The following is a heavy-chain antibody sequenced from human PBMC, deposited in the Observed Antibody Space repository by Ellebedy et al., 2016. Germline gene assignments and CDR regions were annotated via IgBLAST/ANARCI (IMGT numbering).Heavy chain of an antibody. J-gene: IGHJ6*02. V-gene: IGHV1-69*04. CDR1: GGPFSSYA. CDR2: IIPILGIA. CDR3: ARSHFGGSYGMDV. D-gene: IGHD3-16*01. Sequence: ASVKVSCKASGGPFSSYAISWVRQATGQGLKWMGRIIPILGIANYAQKFQGRVTITADKSTSTAYMELSSLRSEDTAVYYCARSHFGGSYGMDVWGQGTTVTVSS.